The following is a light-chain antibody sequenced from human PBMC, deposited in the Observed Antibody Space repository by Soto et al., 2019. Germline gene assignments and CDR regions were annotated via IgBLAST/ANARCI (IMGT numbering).Light chain of an antibody. CDR3: QAWDTGSHV. J-gene: IGLJ1*01. V-gene: IGLV3-1*01. Sequence: SYALTQPPSVSVSPGQTASISCSGDKLGDKYACWYQQKPGQSPVLVIYQDSKRPSGIPERFSGSNSGNTATLTISGTQAIDEADYYCQAWDTGSHVFGTGTKVTVL. CDR2: QDS. CDR1: KLGDKY.